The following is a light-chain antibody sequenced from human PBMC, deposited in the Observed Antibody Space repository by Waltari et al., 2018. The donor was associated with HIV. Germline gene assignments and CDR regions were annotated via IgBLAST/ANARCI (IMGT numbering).Light chain of an antibody. CDR2: EVT. Sequence: QSALTQPASVSGSPGQSLTISSTGTSRDVGSYHFASLYQHHPHKAPRVVIYEVTKRPSGVSNRFSGSKSGNTASLTISGLQAEDESDYYCCSYAGSRGVVFGGGTKLTVL. CDR3: CSYAGSRGVV. J-gene: IGLJ2*01. CDR1: SRDVGSYHF. V-gene: IGLV2-23*02.